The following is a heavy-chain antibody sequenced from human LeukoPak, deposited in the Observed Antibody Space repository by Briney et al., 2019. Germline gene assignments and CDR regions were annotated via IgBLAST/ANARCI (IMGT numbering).Heavy chain of an antibody. CDR2: INPSGGST. D-gene: IGHD1-26*01. J-gene: IGHJ4*02. V-gene: IGHV1-46*01. CDR3: ARFQELLQFDY. Sequence: ASVKVSCKASGYSFTGHYMHWVRQAPGQGLEWMGIINPSGGSTSYAQKFQGRVTMTRDMSTSTVYMELSSLRSEDTAVYYCARFQELLQFDYWGQGTLVTVSS. CDR1: GYSFTGHY.